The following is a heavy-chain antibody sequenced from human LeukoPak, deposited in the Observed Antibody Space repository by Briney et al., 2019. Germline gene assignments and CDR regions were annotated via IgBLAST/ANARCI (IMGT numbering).Heavy chain of an antibody. CDR1: GGSFSGYY. CDR2: INHSGST. CDR3: ARSQQLVRGYFDY. V-gene: IGHV4-34*01. Sequence: SETLSLTCAVYGGSFSGYYWSWIRQPPGKGLEWIGEINHSGSTNYNPSLKSRVTISVDTSKNQFSLKLSSVTAADTAVYYCARSQQLVRGYFDYWGQGTLVTVSS. D-gene: IGHD6-13*01. J-gene: IGHJ4*02.